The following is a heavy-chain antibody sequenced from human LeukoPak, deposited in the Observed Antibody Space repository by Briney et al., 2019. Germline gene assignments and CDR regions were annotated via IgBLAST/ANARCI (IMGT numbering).Heavy chain of an antibody. V-gene: IGHV1-69*05. D-gene: IGHD6-13*01. CDR2: IIPIFGTA. CDR3: ARDGPSSSCYGGGY. Sequence: GSSVKVSCKASGGTFISYAISWVRQAPGQGLEWMGRIIPIFGTANYAQKFQGRVTITTDESTSTAYMELSSLRSEDTAVYYCARDGPSSSCYGGGYWGQGTLVTVSS. CDR1: GGTFISYA. J-gene: IGHJ4*02.